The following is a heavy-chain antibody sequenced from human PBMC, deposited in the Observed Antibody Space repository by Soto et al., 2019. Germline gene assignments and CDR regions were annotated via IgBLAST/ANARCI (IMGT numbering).Heavy chain of an antibody. Sequence: QVQLVESGGGVVQPGRSRRLSCAASGFTFNRYTLHWVRQAPGKGLEWVAVISYDGSNKRYADPVQGRFTISRDNSKNTLYLQMNSLATEDTAVYYCARAESSSWHNFDYWGLGTLVTVSS. CDR1: GFTFNRYT. CDR3: ARAESSSWHNFDY. V-gene: IGHV3-30-3*01. CDR2: ISYDGSNK. D-gene: IGHD6-13*01. J-gene: IGHJ4*02.